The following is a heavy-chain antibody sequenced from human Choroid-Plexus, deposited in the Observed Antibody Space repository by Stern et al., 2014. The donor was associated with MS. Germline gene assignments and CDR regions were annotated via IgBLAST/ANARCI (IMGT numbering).Heavy chain of an antibody. CDR2: INPNTGGT. V-gene: IGHV1-2*02. CDR1: GYIFTGYY. D-gene: IGHD3-3*01. Sequence: VQLVESGAEVKKPGASVKVSCKTSGYIFTGYYIHWVRQAPGQGLEWMASINPNTGGTKYAQKFQGRVPMSRDTSISPAYVELSSLTSDDTAVYYCARDQRGITIFGVVTDYYYLGMDVWGQGTTVTVSS. J-gene: IGHJ6*02. CDR3: ARDQRGITIFGVVTDYYYLGMDV.